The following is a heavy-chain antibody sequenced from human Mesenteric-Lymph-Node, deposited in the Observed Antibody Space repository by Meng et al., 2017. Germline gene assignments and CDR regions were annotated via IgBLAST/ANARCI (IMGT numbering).Heavy chain of an antibody. Sequence: QVQLQESGPGLVKPSQTLSLTCTVAGGSISSGGFYWSWIRQHPGKGLEWIGYIYYGGSTYYNPSLRSRVAISIDTSKNQFSLKLTSVTAADTAVYFCARTNYGDYNWFDPWGQGTLVTVSS. CDR3: ARTNYGDYNWFDP. V-gene: IGHV4-31*03. D-gene: IGHD4-17*01. J-gene: IGHJ5*02. CDR2: IYYGGST. CDR1: GGSISSGGFY.